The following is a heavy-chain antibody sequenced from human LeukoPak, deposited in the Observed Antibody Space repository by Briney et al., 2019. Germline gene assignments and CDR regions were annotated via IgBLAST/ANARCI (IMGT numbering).Heavy chain of an antibody. D-gene: IGHD3-10*01. Sequence: GQSLRLSCAAAALTFSSYWMHWVRQAPRKWLGWVSRINSYRKSTSYADSVTGRFTISRDNAKNTLYLQMNSLRAEDTAVYYCARGGGVIIRGFDYWGQGTLVTVSS. CDR1: ALTFSSYW. CDR2: INSYRKST. V-gene: IGHV3-74*01. CDR3: ARGGGVIIRGFDY. J-gene: IGHJ4*02.